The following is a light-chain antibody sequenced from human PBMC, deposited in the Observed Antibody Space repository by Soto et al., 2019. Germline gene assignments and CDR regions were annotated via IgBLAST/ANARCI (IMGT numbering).Light chain of an antibody. CDR3: QQYSDWPRT. J-gene: IGKJ1*01. CDR1: QSVSSN. CDR2: GAS. V-gene: IGKV3-15*01. Sequence: EIVMTQSPATLSVSPGERATLSCRASQSVSSNLGWYQQKPGQAPRLLIYGASTRATGIPARFSGGGSGTEFTLTISSLQSEDVAVYYCQQYSDWPRTFGQGTKVEIK.